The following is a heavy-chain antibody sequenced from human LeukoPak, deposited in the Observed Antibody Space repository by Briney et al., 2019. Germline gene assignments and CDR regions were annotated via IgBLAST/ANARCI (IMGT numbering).Heavy chain of an antibody. CDR2: IYSSGTT. D-gene: IGHD6-13*01. CDR1: GGSISTYY. J-gene: IGHJ4*02. Sequence: SETLSLTCTVSGGSISTYYWNWIRQPPGKGLEWIGYIYSSGTTNYNPSLKSRVTISVDTSKNQFSLKLSSVTAADTAVYYCARGSYSSSLDLDYWGQGTLVTVSS. V-gene: IGHV4-59*01. CDR3: ARGSYSSSLDLDY.